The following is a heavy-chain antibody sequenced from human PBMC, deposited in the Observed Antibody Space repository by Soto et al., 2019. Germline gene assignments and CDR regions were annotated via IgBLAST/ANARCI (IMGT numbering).Heavy chain of an antibody. V-gene: IGHV4-34*01. D-gene: IGHD5-18*01. Sequence: SETLSLTCGFYGGSFSAYYWSWIRQPPGKGLEWIGEINYSGRTNYNPSLKSRVTISVDTSKSQFSLKLNSVTAADTAVYYCARDGYNYGSFDYWGQGTQVTVSS. CDR3: ARDGYNYGSFDY. CDR1: GGSFSAYY. CDR2: INYSGRT. J-gene: IGHJ4*02.